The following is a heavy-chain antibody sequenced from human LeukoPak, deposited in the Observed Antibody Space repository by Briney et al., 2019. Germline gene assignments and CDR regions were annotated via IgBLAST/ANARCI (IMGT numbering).Heavy chain of an antibody. CDR2: ISSSSSYI. CDR1: GFTFSSYN. Sequence: GGSLRLSCAASGFTFSSYNMNWVRQAPGKGLEWVSSISSSSSYIYYADSVKGRFTISRDNAKNSLYLQMNSLRAEDTAVYYCARDVGPYPRPFYFDYWGQGTLVTVSS. V-gene: IGHV3-21*01. CDR3: ARDVGPYPRPFYFDY. D-gene: IGHD1-26*01. J-gene: IGHJ4*02.